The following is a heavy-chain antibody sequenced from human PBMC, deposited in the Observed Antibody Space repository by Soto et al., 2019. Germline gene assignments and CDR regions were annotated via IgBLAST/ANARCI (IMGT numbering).Heavy chain of an antibody. CDR2: ISYDGSNK. Sequence: GGSLRLSCAASGFTFSSYGMHWVRQAPGKGLEWVAVISYDGSNKYYADSVKGRFTISRDNSKNTLYLQMNSLRAEDTAVYYCARGVIEWLRVSNTDPVDYFDYWGQGTLVTVSS. D-gene: IGHD3-16*02. V-gene: IGHV3-30*03. CDR1: GFTFSSYG. CDR3: ARGVIEWLRVSNTDPVDYFDY. J-gene: IGHJ4*02.